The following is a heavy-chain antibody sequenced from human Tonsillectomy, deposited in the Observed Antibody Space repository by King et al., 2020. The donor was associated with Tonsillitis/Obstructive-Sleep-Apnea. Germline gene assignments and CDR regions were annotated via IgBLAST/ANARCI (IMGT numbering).Heavy chain of an antibody. V-gene: IGHV1-18*01. D-gene: IGHD1-26*01. CDR3: ARVGATTRAFTY. Sequence: VQLVESGAEVKKPGASVKVSCKASGYTFTVYGINWVRQAPGQGLEWMGWISGYNGNTNYAQKLQGRVTMTTDTSTSTAYMEVRSLRSDDTAVYYCARVGATTRAFTYWGQGTLVTVSS. J-gene: IGHJ4*02. CDR1: GYTFTVYG. CDR2: ISGYNGNT.